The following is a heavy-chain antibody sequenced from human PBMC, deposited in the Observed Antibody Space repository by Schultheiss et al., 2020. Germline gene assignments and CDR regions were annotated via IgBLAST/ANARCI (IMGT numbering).Heavy chain of an antibody. V-gene: IGHV3-21*01. Sequence: GGSLRLSCAASGFTFSSYSMNWVRQAPGKGLEWVSSISSSSSYIYYADSVKGRFTISRDNAKNSLYLQMNSLRAEDTAVYYCARVSGDYVTYYYYGMDVWGQGTTVTVAS. CDR3: ARVSGDYVTYYYYGMDV. CDR2: ISSSSSYI. J-gene: IGHJ6*02. CDR1: GFTFSSYS. D-gene: IGHD4-17*01.